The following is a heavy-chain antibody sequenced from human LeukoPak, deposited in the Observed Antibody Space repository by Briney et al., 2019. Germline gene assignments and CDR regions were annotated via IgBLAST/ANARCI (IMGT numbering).Heavy chain of an antibody. CDR1: GFTFSHYG. D-gene: IGHD6-13*01. CDR2: IRYDGRNK. CDR3: ATHWGYSSTWQTFDY. V-gene: IGHV3-30*02. Sequence: PGGSLRLSCEASGFTFSHYGIHWVRQAPGKGLEWVTFIRYDGRNKYYADSVKGRFTISRDNSKNTVFLQMNSLRPEDTAVYHCATHWGYSSTWQTFDYWGQGTLVTVSS. J-gene: IGHJ4*02.